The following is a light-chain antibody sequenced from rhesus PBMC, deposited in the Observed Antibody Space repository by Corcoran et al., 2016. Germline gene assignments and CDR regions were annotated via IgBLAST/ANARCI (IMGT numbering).Light chain of an antibody. CDR2: RSS. CDR3: QQHDNTPYS. CDR1: QGISNW. Sequence: DIQMTQSPSSLSASVGDRVTITCRASQGISNWLAWYQQKPGKAPKLLIYRSSNLETGVPSRFSGRGSGTDFTLTISSLQPEDSATYYCQQHDNTPYSFGQGTKVEIK. V-gene: IGKV1-69*01. J-gene: IGKJ2*01.